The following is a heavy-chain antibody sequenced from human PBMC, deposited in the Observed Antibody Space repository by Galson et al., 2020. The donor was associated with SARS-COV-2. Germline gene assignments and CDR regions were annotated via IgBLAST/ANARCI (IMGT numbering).Heavy chain of an antibody. CDR3: ARDGGWFDP. CDR1: GYTFTSYG. CDR2: ITAYTGDR. V-gene: IGHV1-18*04. Sequence: ASVKVSCKASGYTFTSYGISWVRQAPGQGLEWMGWITAYTGDRKYAQKFQDRVTMTTDTSTSTVYMELRNLRSDDTAMYYCARDGGWFDPWGQGTLVTVSS. J-gene: IGHJ5*02. D-gene: IGHD3-3*01.